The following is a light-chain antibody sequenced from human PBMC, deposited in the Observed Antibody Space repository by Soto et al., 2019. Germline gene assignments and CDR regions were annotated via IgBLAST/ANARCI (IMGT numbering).Light chain of an antibody. CDR2: DAS. CDR3: QQYNGYPYT. Sequence: EIVLTQSPATLSLSPGERATLSCRASQNVYVYIAWYQQKPGQAPRLLIFDASKTAAGIPARFSGSGSGTDFTLTISSLEPEDFAVYYCQQYNGYPYTFGQGTKLEIK. CDR1: QNVYVY. V-gene: IGKV3-11*01. J-gene: IGKJ2*01.